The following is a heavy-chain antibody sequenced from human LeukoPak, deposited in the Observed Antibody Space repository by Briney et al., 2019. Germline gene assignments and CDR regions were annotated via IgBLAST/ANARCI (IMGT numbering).Heavy chain of an antibody. J-gene: IGHJ4*02. V-gene: IGHV3-53*01. CDR2: IYSGGTT. CDR3: AKEGYSSSYYSYFDY. Sequence: GGSLRLSCAASGFSVSSNYVSWVRQAPGKGLEWVSVIYSGGTTYYADSVKGRFTISRDNSKNTLYLQMNGLRAEDTAVYYCAKEGYSSSYYSYFDYWGQGTLVTVSS. CDR1: GFSVSSNY. D-gene: IGHD6-6*01.